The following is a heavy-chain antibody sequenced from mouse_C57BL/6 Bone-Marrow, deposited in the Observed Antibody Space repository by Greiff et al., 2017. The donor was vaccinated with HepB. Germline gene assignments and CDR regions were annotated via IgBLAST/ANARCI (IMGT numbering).Heavy chain of an antibody. J-gene: IGHJ1*03. CDR3: ARWYYYGSSYWYFDV. D-gene: IGHD1-1*01. CDR2: IYPGDGDT. Sequence: QVQLQQSGPELVKPGASVKISCKASGYAFSSSWMNWVKQRPGKGLEWIGRIYPGDGDTNYNGKFKGKATLTADKSSSTAYMQLSSLTSEDSAVYFCARWYYYGSSYWYFDVWGTGTTVTVSS. V-gene: IGHV1-82*01. CDR1: GYAFSSSW.